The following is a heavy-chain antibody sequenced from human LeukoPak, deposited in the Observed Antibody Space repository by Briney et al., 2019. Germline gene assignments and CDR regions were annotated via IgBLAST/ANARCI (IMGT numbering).Heavy chain of an antibody. CDR2: IRRSGSTK. D-gene: IGHD2-15*01. Sequence: GGSLRLSCAASGFTFSNYNMRWIRQAPGKGLEWVSSIRRSGSTKYYADSVKGRFTISRDKAKNSLFLQMNSLRAAATAVYYCXXXXXXXXXXNCYSGGLGYMDVWGKGTTVTISS. V-gene: IGHV3-11*01. CDR3: XXXXXXXXXXNCYSGGLGYMDV. CDR1: GFTFSNYN. J-gene: IGHJ6*03.